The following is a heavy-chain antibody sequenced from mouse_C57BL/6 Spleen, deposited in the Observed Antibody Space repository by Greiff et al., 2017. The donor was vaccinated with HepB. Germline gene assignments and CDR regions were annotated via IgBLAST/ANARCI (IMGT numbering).Heavy chain of an antibody. J-gene: IGHJ2*01. CDR1: GYTFTSYW. CDR2: IDPNSGGT. CDR3: ARGRYYGSSYDYYFDY. V-gene: IGHV1-72*01. D-gene: IGHD1-1*01. Sequence: QVQLKQSGAELVKPGASVKLSCKASGYTFTSYWMHWVKQRPGRGLEWIGRIDPNSGGTKYNEKFKSKATLTVDKPSSTAYMQLSSLTSEDSAVYYCARGRYYGSSYDYYFDYWGQGTTLTVSS.